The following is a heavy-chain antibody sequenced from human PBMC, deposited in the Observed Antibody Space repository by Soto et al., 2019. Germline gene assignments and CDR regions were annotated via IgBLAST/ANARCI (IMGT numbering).Heavy chain of an antibody. D-gene: IGHD3-16*02. V-gene: IGHV5-51*01. CDR3: ARISGDSRIMITFGGVIGRPFDY. CDR2: IYPGDSDT. J-gene: IGHJ4*02. CDR1: GYSFTSYW. Sequence: GESLKISCKGSGYSFTSYWIGWVRQMPGKGLEWMGIIYPGDSDTRYSPSFQGQVTISADKSISTAYLQWSSLKASDTAMYYCARISGDSRIMITFGGVIGRPFDYWGQGTLVTVSS.